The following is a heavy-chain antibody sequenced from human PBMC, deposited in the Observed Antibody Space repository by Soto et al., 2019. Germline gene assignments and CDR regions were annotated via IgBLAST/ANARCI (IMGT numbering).Heavy chain of an antibody. CDR3: AKGPGVLRRVPRTPPLGY. CDR1: GFTFSSYA. J-gene: IGHJ4*02. CDR2: ISGSGGST. D-gene: IGHD2-15*01. Sequence: GGSLRLSCAASGFTFSSYAMSWVRQAPGKGLEWVSAISGSGGSTYYADSVKGRFTISRDNSKNTLYLQMNSLRAEDTAVYYCAKGPGVLRRVPRTPPLGYWGQGTLVTVSS. V-gene: IGHV3-23*01.